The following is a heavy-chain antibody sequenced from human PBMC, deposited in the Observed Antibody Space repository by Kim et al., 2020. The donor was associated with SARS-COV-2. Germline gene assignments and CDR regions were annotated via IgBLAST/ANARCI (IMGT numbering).Heavy chain of an antibody. V-gene: IGHV6-1*01. J-gene: IGHJ4*02. Sequence: SQTLSLTCAISGDSVSSNSAAWNWIRQSPSRGLEWLGRTYYRSKWYNDYAVSVKSRITINPDTSKNQFSLQLNSVTPEDTAVYYCAREVPPLIAVAGAFDYWGQGTLVTISS. CDR3: AREVPPLIAVAGAFDY. D-gene: IGHD6-19*01. CDR2: TYYRSKWYN. CDR1: GDSVSSNSAA.